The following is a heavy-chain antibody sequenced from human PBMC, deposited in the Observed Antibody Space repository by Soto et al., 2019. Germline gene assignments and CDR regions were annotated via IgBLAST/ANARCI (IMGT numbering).Heavy chain of an antibody. CDR1: RYTFTSYG. D-gene: IGHD3-3*01. Sequence: GASVKGSCKASRYTFTSYGISWVRHEPGQGLEGMGWISAYNGNTNYAQKLQGRVTMTTDTSTSTAYMELRSLRSDDTAVYYCAKGLGDFWGGYPGSYFPFQHWGQGTLVTGSS. J-gene: IGHJ1*01. V-gene: IGHV1-18*01. CDR3: AKGLGDFWGGYPGSYFPFQH. CDR2: ISAYNGNT.